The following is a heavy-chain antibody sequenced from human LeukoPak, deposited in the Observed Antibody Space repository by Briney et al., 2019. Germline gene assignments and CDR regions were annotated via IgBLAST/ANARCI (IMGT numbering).Heavy chain of an antibody. CDR1: GGSISSYY. Sequence: RASETLSPTCTVSGGSISSYYWSWIRQPPGKGLEWIGYIYYSGSTNYNPSLKSRVTISVDTSKNQFSLKLSSVTAADTAVYYCARELSYDILTGYYTENWFDPWGQGTLVTVSS. D-gene: IGHD3-9*01. CDR2: IYYSGST. J-gene: IGHJ5*02. V-gene: IGHV4-59*01. CDR3: ARELSYDILTGYYTENWFDP.